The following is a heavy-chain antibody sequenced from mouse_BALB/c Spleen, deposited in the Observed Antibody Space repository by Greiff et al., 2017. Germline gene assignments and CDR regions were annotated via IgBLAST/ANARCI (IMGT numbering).Heavy chain of an antibody. CDR1: GFTFTDYY. V-gene: IGHV7-3*02. CDR2: IRNKANGYTT. CDR3: ARFSYDYWFAY. D-gene: IGHD2-4*01. J-gene: IGHJ3*01. Sequence: EVQRVESGGGLVQPGGSLRLSCATSGFTFTDYYMSWVRQPPGKALEWLGFIRNKANGYTTEYSASVKGRFTISRDNSQSILYLQMNTLRAEDSATYYCARFSYDYWFAYWGQGTLVTVSA.